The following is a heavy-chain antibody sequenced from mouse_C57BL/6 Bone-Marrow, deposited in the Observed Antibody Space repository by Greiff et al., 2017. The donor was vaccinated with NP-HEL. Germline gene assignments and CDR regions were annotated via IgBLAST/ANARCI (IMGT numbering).Heavy chain of an antibody. Sequence: EVQVVESGGGLVKPGGSLKLSCAASGFTFSDYGMHWVRQAPEKGLEWVAYISSGSSTIYYADTVKGRFTISRDNAKNTLFLQMTSLRSEDTAMYYWARRRYSNWFAYWGQGTLVTVSA. CDR2: ISSGSSTI. V-gene: IGHV5-17*01. J-gene: IGHJ3*01. CDR3: ARRRYSNWFAY. CDR1: GFTFSDYG. D-gene: IGHD2-5*01.